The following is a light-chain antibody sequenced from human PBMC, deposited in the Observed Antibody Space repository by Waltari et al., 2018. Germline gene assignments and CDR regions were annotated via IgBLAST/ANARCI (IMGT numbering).Light chain of an antibody. CDR1: STDVGHNF. V-gene: IGLV2-14*03. CDR2: DVN. J-gene: IGLJ1*01. Sequence: QSALTQPASMSGSPGQSITISCTGTSTDVGHNFVSWFQQHPGKAPKLIIYDVNSRPSGISQRFSGSRSGNTASLTISGLQAEDEAEYFCSSYTSNRTPYVFGTGTGVTVL. CDR3: SSYTSNRTPYV.